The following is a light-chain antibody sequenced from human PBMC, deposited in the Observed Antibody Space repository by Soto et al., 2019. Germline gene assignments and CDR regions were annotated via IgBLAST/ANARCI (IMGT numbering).Light chain of an antibody. Sequence: QSVLAQPASVSGSPGESITISCTGTSSDVGGYNYVSWYQQHPGKAPKLMIYEVYYRPSGVSNRFSGSKSGNAASLTISGLQAEDEAEYYCRSYTSSSTEALGTGTKVTV. CDR1: SSDVGGYNY. J-gene: IGLJ1*01. V-gene: IGLV2-14*01. CDR3: RSYTSSSTEA. CDR2: EVY.